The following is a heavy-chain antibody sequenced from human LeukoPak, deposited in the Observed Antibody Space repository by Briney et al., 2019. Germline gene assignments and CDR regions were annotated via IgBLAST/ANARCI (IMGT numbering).Heavy chain of an antibody. V-gene: IGHV3-7*04. J-gene: IGHJ4*02. CDR2: IKQDGSEK. Sequence: GGSLRLSCAASGFNFRGSWMAWVRQAPGKGLEWVANIKQDGSEKSYVDSVKGRFTISRDNAKNSLYLHMNSLRAEDTAVYYCARDSPGYGGYSYWGQGTLVTVSS. CDR3: ARDSPGYGGYSY. CDR1: GFNFRGSW. D-gene: IGHD5-12*01.